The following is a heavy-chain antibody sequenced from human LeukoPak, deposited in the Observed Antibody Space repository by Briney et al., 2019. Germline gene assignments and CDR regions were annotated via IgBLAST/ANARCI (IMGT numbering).Heavy chain of an antibody. CDR2: IYYSGST. V-gene: IGHV4-31*03. Sequence: SETLSLTCTVSGGSISSGGYYWSWIRQHPGKGLEWIGYIYYSGSTYYNPSLKSRVTISVDTSKNQFSLKLSSVTAADTAVYYCARLMTDIVEVPKTNWFDPWGQGTLVTVSS. CDR3: ARLMTDIVEVPKTNWFDP. J-gene: IGHJ5*02. CDR1: GGSISSGGYY. D-gene: IGHD2-2*01.